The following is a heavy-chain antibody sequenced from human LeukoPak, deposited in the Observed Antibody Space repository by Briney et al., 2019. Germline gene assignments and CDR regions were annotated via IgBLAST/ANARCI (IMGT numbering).Heavy chain of an antibody. V-gene: IGHV5-51*01. CDR1: GYSFSSYW. J-gene: IGHJ4*02. CDR2: IYPGDSET. Sequence: GESLKISCKGSGYSFSSYWIGLVRQMPGKGLEWMGIIYPGDSETRYSPSFQGQATMSADKSINTAYLQWSSLKASDTAIYYCARWTGIYLANYFDFWGQGTLVTVSS. CDR3: ARWTGIYLANYFDF. D-gene: IGHD3-3*01.